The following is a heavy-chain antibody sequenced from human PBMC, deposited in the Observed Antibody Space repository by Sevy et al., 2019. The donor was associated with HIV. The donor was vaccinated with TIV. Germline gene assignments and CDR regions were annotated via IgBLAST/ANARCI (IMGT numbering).Heavy chain of an antibody. CDR2: IMPIIGMK. D-gene: IGHD3-3*01. V-gene: IGHV1-69*10. J-gene: IGHJ4*02. CDR1: GGTFGNYV. CDR3: ARALIPDFWSGYCDY. Sequence: ASVKVSCKASGGTFGNYVINWVRQAPGQGLEWMGGIMPIIGMKNYAQNFQGRVTITADSSTSTAYMELTGLRSEDTAMYYCARALIPDFWSGYCDYWGQGALVTVSS.